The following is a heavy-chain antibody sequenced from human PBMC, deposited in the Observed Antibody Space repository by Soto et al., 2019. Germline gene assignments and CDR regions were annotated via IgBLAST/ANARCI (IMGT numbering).Heavy chain of an antibody. D-gene: IGHD1-26*01. Sequence: GGSLRLSCAASGFTFSSYSMNWVRQAPGKGLEWVSSISSSSSYIYYADSVKGRFTISRDNAKNSLYLQMNSLRAEDTAVYYCAREGPDSSGSYYGDAFDIWGQGTMVTVSS. CDR2: ISSSSSYI. V-gene: IGHV3-21*01. CDR3: AREGPDSSGSYYGDAFDI. J-gene: IGHJ3*02. CDR1: GFTFSSYS.